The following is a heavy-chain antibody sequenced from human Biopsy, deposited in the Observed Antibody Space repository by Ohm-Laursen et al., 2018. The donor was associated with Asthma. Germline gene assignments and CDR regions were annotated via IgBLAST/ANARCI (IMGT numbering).Heavy chain of an antibody. CDR3: ARDFTIGSGSPFHF. Sequence: SLRLSCSASGFDFSDYTLNWVRQAPGKGLEWVSSISSLSRYEYYSDSLRGRVTISRDNAKSSLHLQMTSLRDEDTDVYFCARDFTIGSGSPFHFWGPGTLVTVSA. V-gene: IGHV3-21*01. CDR2: ISSLSRYE. CDR1: GFDFSDYT. J-gene: IGHJ4*01. D-gene: IGHD3-10*01.